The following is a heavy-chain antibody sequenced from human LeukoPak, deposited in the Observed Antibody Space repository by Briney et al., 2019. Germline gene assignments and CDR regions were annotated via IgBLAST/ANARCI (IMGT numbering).Heavy chain of an antibody. CDR3: ARDQYYYDSSGYYSLDY. J-gene: IGHJ4*02. D-gene: IGHD3-22*01. CDR2: ISAYNGNA. CDR1: GYTFTSYG. V-gene: IGHV1-18*01. Sequence: GASVKVSCKASGYTFTSYGISWVRQAPGQGLEWVGWISAYNGNANYAQKLQGRVTMTTDTSTSTAYMELRSLRSDDTAVYYCARDQYYYDSSGYYSLDYWGQGTLVTVSS.